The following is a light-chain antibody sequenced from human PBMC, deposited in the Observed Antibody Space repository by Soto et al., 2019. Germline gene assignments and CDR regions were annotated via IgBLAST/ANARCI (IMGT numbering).Light chain of an antibody. CDR3: RSYTSTNTRWV. CDR1: SSDIGGYNY. CDR2: DVT. Sequence: QSALTQPASVAGSPGQSITISCTGASSDIGGYNYVSWYQQHPGKAPKLMIYDVTNRPSGVSNRFSGSKSGNTASLTISGLQAEDEADYYCRSYTSTNTRWVFGGGAKVTVL. V-gene: IGLV2-14*01. J-gene: IGLJ3*02.